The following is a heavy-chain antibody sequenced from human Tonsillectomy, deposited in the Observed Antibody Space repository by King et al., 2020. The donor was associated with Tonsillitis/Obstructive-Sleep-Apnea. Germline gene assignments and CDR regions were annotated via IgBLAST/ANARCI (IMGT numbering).Heavy chain of an antibody. CDR3: ARGHCSGGSCPNDY. CDR2: IYYSGSA. CDR1: GDSVSNSNW. Sequence: PLQESGPGLVKPSGTLSLTCAVSGDSVSNSNWWTWVRQPPGQGLEWIGEIYYSGSAHYHPSLKSRVNISLDKSKNQFSLKLTSVTAADTAVYYCARGHCSGGSCPNDYWGQGTLVTVSS. V-gene: IGHV4-4*02. D-gene: IGHD2-15*01. J-gene: IGHJ4*02.